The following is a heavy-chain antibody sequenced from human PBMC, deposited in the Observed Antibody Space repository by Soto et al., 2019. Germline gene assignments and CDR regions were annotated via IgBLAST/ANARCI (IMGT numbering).Heavy chain of an antibody. V-gene: IGHV1-18*01. CDR2: ISAYNGNT. D-gene: IGHD1-1*01. Sequence: QVQLVQSGAEVKKPGASVKVSCKASGYTFTSYGISWVRQAPGQGLEWMGWISAYNGNTHYAQKLQGRVTMTTDTSTSTAYMERRSLRSDDTAVYYCARDRHWNDAYYYYGMDVWGQGTTVTVSS. J-gene: IGHJ6*02. CDR1: GYTFTSYG. CDR3: ARDRHWNDAYYYYGMDV.